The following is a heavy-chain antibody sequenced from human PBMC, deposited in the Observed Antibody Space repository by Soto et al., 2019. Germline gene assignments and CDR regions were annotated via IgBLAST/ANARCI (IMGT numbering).Heavy chain of an antibody. CDR1: GGSFSGYY. D-gene: IGHD3-22*01. Sequence: PSETLSLTCAVYGGSFSGYYWSWIRQPPGKGLEWIGEINHSGSTNYNPSLKSRVTIPVDTSKNQFSLKLSSVTAADTAVYYCARAYGYYDSSGYYYYYYGMDVWGRGTTVTVSS. J-gene: IGHJ6*02. CDR3: ARAYGYYDSSGYYYYYYGMDV. V-gene: IGHV4-34*01. CDR2: INHSGST.